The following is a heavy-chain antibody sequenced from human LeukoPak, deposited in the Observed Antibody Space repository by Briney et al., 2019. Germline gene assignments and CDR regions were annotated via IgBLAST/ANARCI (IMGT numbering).Heavy chain of an antibody. J-gene: IGHJ4*02. CDR1: GFTFSIYS. Sequence: GGSLTLSCAASGFTFSIYSMIWLRHAPGKALEWVSSISSSSSYIFYGDSVKGLFTISRDNAKNSLYLQMNSLRAEDTAVYYCARDPASIMITFGGVIAWGQGTLVTVSS. V-gene: IGHV3-21*01. CDR3: ARDPASIMITFGGVIA. CDR2: ISSSSSYI. D-gene: IGHD3-16*02.